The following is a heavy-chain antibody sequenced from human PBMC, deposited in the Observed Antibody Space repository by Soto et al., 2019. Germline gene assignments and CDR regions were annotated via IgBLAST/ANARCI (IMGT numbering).Heavy chain of an antibody. V-gene: IGHV4-34*01. D-gene: IGHD3-22*01. J-gene: IGHJ5*02. CDR1: GGSFSGYY. CDR2: INHSGST. CDR3: ARGPITTNPRFDP. Sequence: QVQLQQWGAGLLKPSETLSLTCAVYGGSFSGYYWSWIRQPPGKGLEWIGEINHSGSTNYNPSLQSRVTISVDTSKNQFSLKLSSVTAADTAVYYCARGPITTNPRFDPWGQGTLVTVSS.